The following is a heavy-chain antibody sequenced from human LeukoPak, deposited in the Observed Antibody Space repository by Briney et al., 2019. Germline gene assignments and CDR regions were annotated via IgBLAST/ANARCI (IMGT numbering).Heavy chain of an antibody. Sequence: SETLSLTCTVSGGSISSYYWSWIRQPPGKGVEWLGYISYSGSTNYNPSLKSRVTISVDTSKNQFSLNLSSVTAADTAVYYRARHAQRSGDLGSARNFDFWGQGTLVTVSS. CDR2: ISYSGST. CDR3: ARHAQRSGDLGSARNFDF. D-gene: IGHD7-27*01. J-gene: IGHJ4*02. V-gene: IGHV4-59*08. CDR1: GGSISSYY.